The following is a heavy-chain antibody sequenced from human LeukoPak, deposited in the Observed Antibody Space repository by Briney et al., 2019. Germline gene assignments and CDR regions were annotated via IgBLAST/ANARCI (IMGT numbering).Heavy chain of an antibody. D-gene: IGHD3-10*01. J-gene: IGHJ6*03. V-gene: IGHV3-9*01. CDR1: GFTFDDYA. CDR2: ISWNSGSI. Sequence: GRSLRLSCAASGFTFDDYAMHWVRQAPGKGLEWVSGISWNSGSIGYADSVRGRFTISRDNAKNSLYLQMNSLRAEDTALYHCAKEGLWFGELGYYYYMDVWGKGTTVTISS. CDR3: AKEGLWFGELGYYYYMDV.